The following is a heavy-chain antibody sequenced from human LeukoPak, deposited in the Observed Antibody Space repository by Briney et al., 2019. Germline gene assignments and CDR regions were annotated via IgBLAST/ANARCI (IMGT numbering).Heavy chain of an antibody. V-gene: IGHV4-38-2*02. Sequence: PSETLSLTCTVSGYSISSGYYWAWIRRPPGKGLEWIGSIYHSGSTYYNPSLKSRVTISVDTSKTQFSLKLSSVTAADTAVYYCARDQGGDWGQGTLVTVSS. CDR2: IYHSGST. D-gene: IGHD3-10*01. CDR1: GYSISSGYY. J-gene: IGHJ4*02. CDR3: ARDQGGD.